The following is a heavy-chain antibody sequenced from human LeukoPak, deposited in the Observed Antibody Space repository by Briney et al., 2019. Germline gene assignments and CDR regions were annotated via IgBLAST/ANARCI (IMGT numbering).Heavy chain of an antibody. CDR1: GGSISSYY. CDR3: ARARYSSGWYGFDP. CDR2: IYYSGST. Sequence: SETLSLTCTVSGGSISSYYWSWIRQPPGKGLEWIGYIYYSGSTNYNPSLKSRVTISVDTSKNQFSLKLSSVTAADTAVYYCARARYSSGWYGFDPWGQGTLVTVSS. J-gene: IGHJ5*02. D-gene: IGHD6-19*01. V-gene: IGHV4-59*01.